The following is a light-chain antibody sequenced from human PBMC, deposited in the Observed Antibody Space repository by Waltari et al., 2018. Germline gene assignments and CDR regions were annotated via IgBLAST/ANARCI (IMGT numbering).Light chain of an antibody. CDR3: QQYNNWPPWT. Sequence: EIVMTQSPATLSVSPGERATLSCRASQSVRNNLVWYQQKPGQGPRLLIYGASTRVTGIPARFSGSGSGTEFTLTISSLQSEDFAVYYCQQYNNWPPWTFGQGTKVEIK. V-gene: IGKV3-15*01. J-gene: IGKJ1*01. CDR1: QSVRNN. CDR2: GAS.